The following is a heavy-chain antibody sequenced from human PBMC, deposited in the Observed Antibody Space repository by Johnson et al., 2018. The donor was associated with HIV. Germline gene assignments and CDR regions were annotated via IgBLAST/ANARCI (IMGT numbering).Heavy chain of an antibody. CDR2: ISYDGSSN. CDR1: GFTFNSYA. Sequence: QVQLVESGGGLVQPGGSLRLSCAASGFTFNSYAMHWVRQAPGKGLEWVAVISYDGSSNFHIDSVKGRFTISRDNAKSSLSLQMNSLRAEDTAVYYCARPYSDYVYGAFDIWGPGTVVTVSS. V-gene: IGHV3-30*03. J-gene: IGHJ3*02. D-gene: IGHD4-11*01. CDR3: ARPYSDYVYGAFDI.